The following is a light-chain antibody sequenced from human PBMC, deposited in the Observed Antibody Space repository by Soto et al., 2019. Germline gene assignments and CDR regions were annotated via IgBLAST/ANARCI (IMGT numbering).Light chain of an antibody. CDR2: KTS. J-gene: IGKJ4*01. CDR3: QQYANGPLT. V-gene: IGKV3-15*01. CDR1: QSVGTN. Sequence: EVVMTQSPATVSVSPGERTSLSCRASQSVGTNLGWYQQKPGQAPRLLISKTSPRATGVPARFSGSGSGTEFTLTISSLQSEDIAVYYCQQYANGPLTFGGGTKVDIK.